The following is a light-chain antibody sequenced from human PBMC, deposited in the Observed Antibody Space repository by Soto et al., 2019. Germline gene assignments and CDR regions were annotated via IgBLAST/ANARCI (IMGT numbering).Light chain of an antibody. J-gene: IGLJ1*01. CDR3: SSYAGGTYV. Sequence: QSALTKPPSASGSPGQSVTISCTGTSSDVGQYNYISWYQQHPGKAPKLMIYEVSRRPLGVPDRFSGSKSGNTASLTVSGLQAEDEADYYCSSYAGGTYVFGSGTKLTVL. V-gene: IGLV2-8*01. CDR1: SSDVGQYNY. CDR2: EVS.